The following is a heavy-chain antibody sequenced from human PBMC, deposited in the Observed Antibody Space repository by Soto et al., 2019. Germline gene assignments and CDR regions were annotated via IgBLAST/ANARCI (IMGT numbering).Heavy chain of an antibody. CDR3: AKDRETRIVPGGIGV. CDR2: ISYDGSNK. Sequence: QVQLVESGGGVVQPGRSLRLSCAASGFTFSSYGMHWVRQAPGKGLEWVAVISYDGSNKYYADSVKGRFTISRDNSKNTLYLQMDSLRAEETAVYYCAKDRETRIVPGGIGVWGQGTTVTVSS. J-gene: IGHJ6*02. CDR1: GFTFSSYG. V-gene: IGHV3-30*18. D-gene: IGHD1-26*01.